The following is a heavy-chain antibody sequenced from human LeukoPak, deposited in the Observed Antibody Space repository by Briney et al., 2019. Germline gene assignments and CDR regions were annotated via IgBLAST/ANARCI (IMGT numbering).Heavy chain of an antibody. V-gene: IGHV3-48*03. CDR1: GFTFSSYE. D-gene: IGHD3-22*01. CDR3: ARDRAWDSSVSDAFDI. CDR2: ISSSGSTT. Sequence: PGGSLRLSCAASGFTFSSYEMNWVRQAPGKGLEWVSYISSSGSTTYYADSVKGRFTISRDNAKNSLYLQMNSLRAEDTAVYYCARDRAWDSSVSDAFDIWGQGTMVTVSS. J-gene: IGHJ3*02.